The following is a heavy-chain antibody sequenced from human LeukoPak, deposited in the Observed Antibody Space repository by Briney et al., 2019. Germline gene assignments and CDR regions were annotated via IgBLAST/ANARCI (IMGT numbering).Heavy chain of an antibody. CDR1: GFTFSSYS. CDR2: ISSGSTYT. CDR3: ANRDYGRDY. V-gene: IGHV3-21*04. Sequence: GGSLRLSCTASGFTFSSYSMNWVRQAPGKGLEWVSSISSGSTYTYYADSVKGRFTISRDNAKNSLYLQMNSLRAEDTAVYYCANRDYGRDYWGQGTLVTVSS. J-gene: IGHJ4*02. D-gene: IGHD4-17*01.